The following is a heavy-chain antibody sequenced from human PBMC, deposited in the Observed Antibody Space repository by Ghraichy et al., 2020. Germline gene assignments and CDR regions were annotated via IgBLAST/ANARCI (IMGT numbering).Heavy chain of an antibody. J-gene: IGHJ5*02. CDR2: INHGGST. Sequence: SETRSLTCAVYGGSFSGYYWSWIRQPPGKGLEWIGEINHGGSTNYNPSLKSRVTISVDTSKNQFSLKLSSVTAADTAVYYCARGAPVARPFDPWGQGTLVTVSS. V-gene: IGHV4-34*01. CDR1: GGSFSGYY. CDR3: ARGAPVARPFDP. D-gene: IGHD5-12*01.